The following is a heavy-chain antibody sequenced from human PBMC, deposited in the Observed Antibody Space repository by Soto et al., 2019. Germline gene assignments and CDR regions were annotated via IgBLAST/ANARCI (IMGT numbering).Heavy chain of an antibody. CDR1: GFIFSSYA. Sequence: GWSLRLGCAASGFIFSSYAMSWVRQAPGKGLDWVSAISGSGTKTHYADSVKGRFTISRDNSKNTLYLQMNSLRAEDTAVYYCAKDHPVIEVVKVFEYWGRGALVTVSS. CDR2: ISGSGTKT. CDR3: AKDHPVIEVVKVFEY. D-gene: IGHD3-22*01. V-gene: IGHV3-23*01. J-gene: IGHJ4*02.